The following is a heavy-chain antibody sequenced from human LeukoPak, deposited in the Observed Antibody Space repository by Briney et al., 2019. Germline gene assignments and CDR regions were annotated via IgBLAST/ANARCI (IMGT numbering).Heavy chain of an antibody. D-gene: IGHD5-18*01. J-gene: IGHJ4*02. CDR2: FHITGST. Sequence: SETLPLTCTVSGGSISSYHWSWIRQPAGKGLEWIGRFHITGSTNYNPSLKSRVTMSIDTSKNQFSLKLSSVTAADTAVYYCARDGLYSYGYSYFDYWGQGTLVTVFS. V-gene: IGHV4-4*07. CDR3: ARDGLYSYGYSYFDY. CDR1: GGSISSYH.